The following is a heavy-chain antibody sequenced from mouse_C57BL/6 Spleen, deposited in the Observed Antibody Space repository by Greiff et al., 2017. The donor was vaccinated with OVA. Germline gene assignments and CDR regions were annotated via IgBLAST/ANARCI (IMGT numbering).Heavy chain of an antibody. Sequence: EVQLQESEGGLVQPGSSMKLSCTASGFTFSDYYMAWVRQVPEKGLEWVANINSDGSCTYYLDSLKSRFIFSRDNAKNILYLQMSSLKSEDTATYDCEREEGRIRNYEAWFAYWGQGTLVTVSA. J-gene: IGHJ3*01. CDR3: EREEGRIRNYEAWFAY. CDR2: INSDGSCT. D-gene: IGHD1-1*01. CDR1: GFTFSDYY. V-gene: IGHV5-16*01.